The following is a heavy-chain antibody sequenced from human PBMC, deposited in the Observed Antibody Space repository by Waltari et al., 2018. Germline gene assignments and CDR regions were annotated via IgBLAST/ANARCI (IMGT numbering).Heavy chain of an antibody. CDR1: GFTFSSYA. CDR3: ARDRVLRPFDY. V-gene: IGHV3-30-3*01. CDR2: ISYDGSNK. J-gene: IGHJ4*02. Sequence: QVQLVESGGGVVQPGRSLRLSCAASGFTFSSYAMHWVRQAPGKGLEWVAVISYDGSNKYYADSVKGRFTISRDNSKNTLYLQMNSLRAEDTAVYYCARDRVLRPFDYWGQGTLVTVSS. D-gene: IGHD3-3*01.